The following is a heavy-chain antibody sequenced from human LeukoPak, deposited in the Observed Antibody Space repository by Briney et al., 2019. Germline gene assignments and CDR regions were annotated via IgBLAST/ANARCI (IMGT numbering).Heavy chain of an antibody. CDR3: ARAHYGSGSFWFDP. D-gene: IGHD3-10*01. CDR2: IYESGST. V-gene: IGHV4-31*03. J-gene: IGHJ5*02. CDR1: GGSFSSVGYY. Sequence: SETLSLTCTVSGGSFSSVGYYWSWIRQHRGKGRDGIGYIYESGSTYYNPSLKSRVTRSVDTSKNQFSLTLSSVTAADTAVYYCARAHYGSGSFWFDPWGQGTLVTVSS.